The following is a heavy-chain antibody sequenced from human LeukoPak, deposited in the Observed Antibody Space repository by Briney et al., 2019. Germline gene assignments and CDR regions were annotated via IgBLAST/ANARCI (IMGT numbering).Heavy chain of an antibody. CDR1: GFTFSTYY. Sequence: SGGSLRLSCAASGFTFSTYYMNWVRQAPGKGLEWVSSITTSSSYIYYADSVKGRFTISRDNAKNSLYLQMNSLRAEDTAVYYCAKDIMTRVYYDSSGILEHWGQGTLVTVSS. CDR3: AKDIMTRVYYDSSGILEH. J-gene: IGHJ4*02. D-gene: IGHD3-22*01. CDR2: ITTSSSYI. V-gene: IGHV3-21*01.